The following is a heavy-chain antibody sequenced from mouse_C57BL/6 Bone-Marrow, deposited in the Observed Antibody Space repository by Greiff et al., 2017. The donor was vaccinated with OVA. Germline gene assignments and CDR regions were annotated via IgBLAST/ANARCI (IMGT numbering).Heavy chain of an antibody. V-gene: IGHV1-9*01. D-gene: IGHD2-1*01. CDR1: GYTFTGYW. J-gene: IGHJ3*01. Sequence: QVQLKQSGAELMKPGASVKLSCKATGYTFTGYWIEWVKQRPGHGLEWIGEILPGSGSPNYNEKFKGKATFTADTSSNTAYMQLSSLTTEDSAIYDCARSRGGNYYGAWFAYWGQGTLVTVSA. CDR3: ARSRGGNYYGAWFAY. CDR2: ILPGSGSP.